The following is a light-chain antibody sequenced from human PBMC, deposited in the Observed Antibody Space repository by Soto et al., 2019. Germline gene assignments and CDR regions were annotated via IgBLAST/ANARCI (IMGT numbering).Light chain of an antibody. CDR3: QQFYSSPLT. CDR2: WAS. CDR1: QSLLFSSNKKNY. Sequence: DIVMTQSPASLAVSLGERATINCKSSQSLLFSSNKKNYLAWYQQGPGQPPKLLIYWASSRESGVPDRFTGSGSGTDFTLSISSLQAEDVAVYYCQQFYSSPLTFGGGTKVEIK. V-gene: IGKV4-1*01. J-gene: IGKJ4*01.